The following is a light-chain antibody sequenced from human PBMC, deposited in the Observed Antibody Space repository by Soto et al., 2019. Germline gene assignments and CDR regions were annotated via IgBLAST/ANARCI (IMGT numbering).Light chain of an antibody. CDR2: EVS. V-gene: IGLV2-8*01. CDR3: SSYAGSNNLV. CDR1: SSDVGGYNY. Sequence: QSALTQPPSVSGSPGQSVTISCTGTSSDVGGYNYVSWYQQHPGKAPKLMIYEVSKRPSGVTDRFSGSKSGNTASLTVSGLQAEDEADYYCSSYAGSNNLVFVGGTKLTVL. J-gene: IGLJ2*01.